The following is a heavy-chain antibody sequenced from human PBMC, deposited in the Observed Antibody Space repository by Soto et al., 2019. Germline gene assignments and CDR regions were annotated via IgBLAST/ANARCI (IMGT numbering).Heavy chain of an antibody. D-gene: IGHD1-7*01. CDR2: ILYDGSNK. V-gene: IGHV3-30*18. J-gene: IGHJ3*02. CDR3: AKGNLIGTIFAYDI. Sequence: QVQLVESGGGVVQPGRSLRLSCAASGFTFATYGMHWVRQAPGKGLEWVASILYDGSNKYYADSVKGRLTISRDNSENTRYLQMNSLREEDTAVYYCAKGNLIGTIFAYDIWGQGTMVTVSS. CDR1: GFTFATYG.